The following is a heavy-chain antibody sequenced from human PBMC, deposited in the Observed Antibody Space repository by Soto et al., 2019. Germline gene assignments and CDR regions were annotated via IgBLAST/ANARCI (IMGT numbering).Heavy chain of an antibody. CDR3: ARDPIAVAGTGAFDI. CDR2: SSSNGGST. Sequence: EVQLVESGGGLVQRGGSLRLSCAASGFTFSSYAMHWVRQAPGKGLEYVSASSSNGGSTYYANSVKGRFTISRDNSKNTLYLQMGSLRAEDMAVYYCARDPIAVAGTGAFDIWGQGTMVTVSS. CDR1: GFTFSSYA. J-gene: IGHJ3*02. D-gene: IGHD6-19*01. V-gene: IGHV3-64*01.